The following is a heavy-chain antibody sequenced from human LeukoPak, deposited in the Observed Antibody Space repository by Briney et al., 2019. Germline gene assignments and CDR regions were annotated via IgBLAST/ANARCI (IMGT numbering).Heavy chain of an antibody. D-gene: IGHD3-10*01. J-gene: IGHJ4*02. CDR3: ARADYGSGTVSGFDY. CDR1: GGSISSSNW. CDR2: IYHSGST. V-gene: IGHV4-4*02. Sequence: SETLSLTCAVSGGSISSSNWWSWVRQPPGKGLEWIGEIYHSGSTNYNPSLKSRVTISVDKSKNQFSLKLSSVTAADTAVYYCARADYGSGTVSGFDYWGQGTLVTVSS.